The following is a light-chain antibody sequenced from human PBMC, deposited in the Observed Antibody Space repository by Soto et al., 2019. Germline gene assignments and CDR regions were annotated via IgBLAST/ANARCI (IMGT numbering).Light chain of an antibody. Sequence: DIPMTQAPSSLSASLLERVTITCRSSQSISSYLNWYQQKPGKAPKLLIYAASSLQSGVPSRFSGSGSGTDFTLTISSLQPEDFATYYCQQSYSTPRTFGQGPKVDI. CDR1: QSISSY. CDR3: QQSYSTPRT. V-gene: IGKV1-39*01. J-gene: IGKJ1*01. CDR2: AAS.